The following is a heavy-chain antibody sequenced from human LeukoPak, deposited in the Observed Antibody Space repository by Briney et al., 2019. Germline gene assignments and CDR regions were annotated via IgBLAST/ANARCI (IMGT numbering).Heavy chain of an antibody. CDR2: IYYSGST. Sequence: SETLSLTCTVSGGSINNYYWSWIRQPPGKGLEWIGYIYYSGSTNYNPSLKSRVTISVDTSKNQFSLKLSSVTAADTAVYYCARDVDAFDIWGHGTMVTVSS. V-gene: IGHV4-59*01. CDR3: ARDVDAFDI. J-gene: IGHJ3*02. CDR1: GGSINNYY.